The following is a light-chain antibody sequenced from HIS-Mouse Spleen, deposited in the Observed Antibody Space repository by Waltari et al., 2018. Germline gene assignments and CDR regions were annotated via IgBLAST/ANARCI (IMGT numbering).Light chain of an antibody. V-gene: IGLV3-10*01. CDR1: VLPKKY. J-gene: IGLJ2*01. CDR2: EDS. Sequence: SYELIQPPTVTVSPGQTARITCTGDVLPKKYAYWYQHKSGQAPVLVIYEDSKRPSGIPERFSGSSSGTMATLTISGAQVEDEADYYCYSTDSSGNHRVFGGGTKLTVL. CDR3: YSTDSSGNHRV.